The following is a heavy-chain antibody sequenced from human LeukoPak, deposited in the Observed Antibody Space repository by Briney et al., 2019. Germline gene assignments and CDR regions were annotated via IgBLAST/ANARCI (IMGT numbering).Heavy chain of an antibody. CDR2: IIPIFGTA. Sequence: ASVKVSCKATGGTFSRYAISWVRQAPGRRLEWMGGIIPIFGTANYAQTFQGRVTITADESTSTAYMELSSLRSEDTAVYYCARGNYYDSSGYYSIWFDPWGQGTLVTVSS. J-gene: IGHJ5*02. D-gene: IGHD3-22*01. V-gene: IGHV1-69*13. CDR3: ARGNYYDSSGYYSIWFDP. CDR1: GGTFSRYA.